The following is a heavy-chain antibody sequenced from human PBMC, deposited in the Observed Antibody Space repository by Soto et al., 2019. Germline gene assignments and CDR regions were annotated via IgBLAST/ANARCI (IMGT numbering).Heavy chain of an antibody. CDR2: ISGSGGAT. CDR3: TKDRLGLGGDAFDI. D-gene: IGHD3-16*01. J-gene: IGHJ3*02. CDR1: GFTFSSYA. Sequence: GGSLRLSCAASGFTFSSYAMNWVRQVPGKGLEWVSAISGSGGATHYADSVKGRFTISRDNSKNTLYLQMNSLRAEDTAVYYCTKDRLGLGGDAFDIWGQGTMVTVSS. V-gene: IGHV3-23*01.